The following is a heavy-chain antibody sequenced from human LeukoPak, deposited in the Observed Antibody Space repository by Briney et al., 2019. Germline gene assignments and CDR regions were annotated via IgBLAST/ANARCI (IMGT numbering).Heavy chain of an antibody. CDR2: ISAYNGNT. Sequence: GASVKLSCNASVYTFTSYGISWVRHPPGQGLEWKGWISAYNGNTNYAQTLQGRVTMTTDTPTSTAYMELRSLRSDDTAVYYCAREGSGGYYFFGQDWFDPWGQGTLVTVSS. CDR3: AREGSGGYYFFGQDWFDP. V-gene: IGHV1-18*01. CDR1: VYTFTSYG. D-gene: IGHD3-3*01. J-gene: IGHJ5*02.